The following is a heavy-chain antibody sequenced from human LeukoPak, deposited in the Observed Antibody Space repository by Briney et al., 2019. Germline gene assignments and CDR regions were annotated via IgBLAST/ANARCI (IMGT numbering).Heavy chain of an antibody. V-gene: IGHV3-30*04. CDR1: GFTFSSYA. CDR2: IPYDGSNK. J-gene: IGHJ4*02. Sequence: GSLRLSCAASGFTFSSYAMHWVRQAPGKGLEWVALIPYDGSNKYYADSVKGRFTVSRDNSKNTLYLQMNSLRAEDTAVYYCVRGAYSSSWLNFDYWDQGTLVTVSS. D-gene: IGHD6-13*01. CDR3: VRGAYSSSWLNFDY.